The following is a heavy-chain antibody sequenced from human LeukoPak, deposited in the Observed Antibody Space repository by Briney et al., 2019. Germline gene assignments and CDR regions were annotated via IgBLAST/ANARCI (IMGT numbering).Heavy chain of an antibody. CDR2: ISSSGSTI. D-gene: IGHD3-10*01. Sequence: GGSLRLSCAASGFTFSSYEMNWVRQAPGKGLEWVSYISSSGSTIYYADSVKGRFTISRDNAKNSLYLQMNSLRAEDTAVYYCARVGLGVGSGRKASGFDPWGQGTLVTVSS. CDR3: ARVGLGVGSGRKASGFDP. V-gene: IGHV3-48*03. J-gene: IGHJ5*02. CDR1: GFTFSSYE.